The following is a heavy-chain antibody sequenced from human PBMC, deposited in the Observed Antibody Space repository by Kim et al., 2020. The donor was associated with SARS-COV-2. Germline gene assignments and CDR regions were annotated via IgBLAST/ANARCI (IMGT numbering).Heavy chain of an antibody. V-gene: IGHV3-33*06. D-gene: IGHD3-9*01. CDR3: AKDRRYFDWLRDGWYFDL. J-gene: IGHJ2*01. CDR2: IWYDGSNK. CDR1: GFTFSSYG. Sequence: GGSLRLSCAASGFTFSSYGMHWVRQAPGKGLEWVAVIWYDGSNKYYADSVKGRFTISRDNSKNTLYLQMNSLRAEDTAVYYCAKDRRYFDWLRDGWYFDLWGRGTLVTVSS.